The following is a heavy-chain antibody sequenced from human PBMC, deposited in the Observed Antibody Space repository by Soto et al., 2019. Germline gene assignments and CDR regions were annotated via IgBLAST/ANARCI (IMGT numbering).Heavy chain of an antibody. J-gene: IGHJ6*03. CDR2: IRSKANNYAT. V-gene: IGHV3-73*01. Sequence: EGSLRLSCAASGFTFSGSAMHWVRQASGKGLEWVGRIRSKANNYATAYAASVKGRFTISRDDSKNTAYLQMNSLKTEDTAVYYCTRHGTYSNYEGYYYYYMDVWGKGTTVTVSS. CDR3: TRHGTYSNYEGYYYYYMDV. D-gene: IGHD4-4*01. CDR1: GFTFSGSA.